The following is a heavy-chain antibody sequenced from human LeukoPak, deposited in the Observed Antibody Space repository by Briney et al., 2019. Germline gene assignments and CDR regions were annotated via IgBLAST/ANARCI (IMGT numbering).Heavy chain of an antibody. CDR1: GFTFSSYW. Sequence: GGSLRLSCAASGFTFSSYWMSWVRQAPGVGLEWVSAIDGGGGRTWHADSVRGRFTISRDNSKNTLFMQMNSLRAEDTAVYYCAKDFYDSSGSRYDYWGQGTLVTVSS. CDR3: AKDFYDSSGSRYDY. CDR2: IDGGGGRT. D-gene: IGHD3-22*01. V-gene: IGHV3-23*01. J-gene: IGHJ4*02.